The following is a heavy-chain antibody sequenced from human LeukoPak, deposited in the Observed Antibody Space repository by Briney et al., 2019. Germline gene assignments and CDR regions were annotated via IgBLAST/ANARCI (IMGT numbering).Heavy chain of an antibody. Sequence: SGPALVNPTPTLTLTCTFSGFSLRSSGMCVSWIRQPPGKALEWLARIDWDDDKHYTTSLKTRLTISKDTSKNQADLTMTSMDPVDTATYYCARNRGYSGYGMDVWGQGTTVTVSS. D-gene: IGHD5-12*01. CDR1: GFSLRSSGMC. CDR2: IDWDDDK. V-gene: IGHV2-70*11. CDR3: ARNRGYSGYGMDV. J-gene: IGHJ6*02.